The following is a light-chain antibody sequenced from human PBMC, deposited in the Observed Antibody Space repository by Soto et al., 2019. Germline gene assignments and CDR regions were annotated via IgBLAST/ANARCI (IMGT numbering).Light chain of an antibody. CDR1: DTDVGSYNR. Sequence: QSALTQPPSVSGSPGQSVTISCTGTDTDVGSYNRVSWYQQPPGTAPKLMIYGVSKRPSGVPDRFSGSKSGNTASLIISGLQAEDEGEYYCCSYTSSTHDVFGTGTKVTVL. CDR2: GVS. J-gene: IGLJ1*01. CDR3: CSYTSSTHDV. V-gene: IGLV2-18*02.